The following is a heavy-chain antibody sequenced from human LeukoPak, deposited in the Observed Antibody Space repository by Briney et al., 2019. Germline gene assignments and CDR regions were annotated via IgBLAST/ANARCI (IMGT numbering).Heavy chain of an antibody. V-gene: IGHV5-51*01. D-gene: IGHD3-22*01. J-gene: IGHJ3*02. CDR3: ARRDYYDSSGGPYYAFDI. Sequence: KRGESLKISCKGSGYSFTSHWIGWVRQMPGKGLEWMGIIYPGDSDTRYSPSFQGQVTISADKSISTAYLQWSSLKASDTAMYYCARRDYYDSSGGPYYAFDIWGRGTMVTVSS. CDR2: IYPGDSDT. CDR1: GYSFTSHW.